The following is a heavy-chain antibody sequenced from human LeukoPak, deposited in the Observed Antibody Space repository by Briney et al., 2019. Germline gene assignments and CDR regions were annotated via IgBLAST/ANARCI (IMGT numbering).Heavy chain of an antibody. V-gene: IGHV4-59*12. CDR1: GGSISSYY. J-gene: IGHJ4*02. D-gene: IGHD6-19*01. CDR2: IYYSGST. Sequence: SETLSLTCTVSGGSISSYYWSWIRQPPGKGLEWIGYIYYSGSTNYNPSLKSRVTISVDTSKNQFSLKLSSVTAADTAVYYCARVDSSGWFTGVFDNWGQGTLVTVSS. CDR3: ARVDSSGWFTGVFDN.